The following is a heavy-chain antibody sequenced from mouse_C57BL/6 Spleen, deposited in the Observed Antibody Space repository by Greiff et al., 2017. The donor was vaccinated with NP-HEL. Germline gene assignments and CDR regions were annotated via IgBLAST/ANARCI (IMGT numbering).Heavy chain of an antibody. V-gene: IGHV5-12*01. D-gene: IGHD2-3*01. CDR3: ARGGAGLLPDY. CDR2: ISTGGGST. CDR1: GFTFSDYY. Sequence: DVHLVESGGGLVQPGGSLKLSCAASGFTFSDYYMYWVRQTPEKRLEWVAYISTGGGSTYYPDTVKGRFTISRDNAKNTLYLQMSRLKSEDTAMYYCARGGAGLLPDYWGQGTSVTVSS. J-gene: IGHJ4*01.